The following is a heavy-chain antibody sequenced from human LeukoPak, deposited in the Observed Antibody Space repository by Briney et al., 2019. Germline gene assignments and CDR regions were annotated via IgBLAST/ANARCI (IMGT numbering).Heavy chain of an antibody. CDR2: IGTAGDT. V-gene: IGHV3-13*01. CDR1: GFTFSSYD. J-gene: IGHJ3*02. Sequence: PGGSLRLSCAASGFTFSSYDMHWVRQATGKGLEWVSAIGTAGDTYYPGSVKGRFTISRENAKNSLYLQMNSLRAGDTAVYYCARASKYYDILTGYSPDAFDIWGQGTMVTVSS. CDR3: ARASKYYDILTGYSPDAFDI. D-gene: IGHD3-9*01.